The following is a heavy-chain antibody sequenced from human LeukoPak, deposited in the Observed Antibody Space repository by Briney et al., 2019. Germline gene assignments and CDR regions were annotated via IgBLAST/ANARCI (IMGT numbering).Heavy chain of an antibody. CDR3: ARREPHGDYGGKIRYYYMDV. D-gene: IGHD4-23*01. V-gene: IGHV4-34*01. CDR1: GGSFSGYY. J-gene: IGHJ6*03. Sequence: PSETLSLTCAVYGGSFSGYYWSWIRQPPGKGLEWIGEINHSGNTNSNPSLKSRVTMSVDTSKNQFSLKLSSLTAADTAMYYYARREPHGDYGGKIRYYYMDVWGKGTTITISS. CDR2: INHSGNT.